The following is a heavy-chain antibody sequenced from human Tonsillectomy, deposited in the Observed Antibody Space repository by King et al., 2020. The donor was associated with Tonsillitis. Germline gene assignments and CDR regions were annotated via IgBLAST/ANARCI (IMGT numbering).Heavy chain of an antibody. Sequence: VQLVESGGGVVQPGKSLRLSCAASGFTFRNYDMHWVRQAPGKGLEWVAVISYDGSNKYYADSVKGRFTISRDNSKNTLYLQMNSLRAEDTAVYYCAGFTGTVNNRYYYYGMDVWGQGTTVTVSS. CDR1: GFTFRNYD. D-gene: IGHD5-18*01. V-gene: IGHV3-33*05. J-gene: IGHJ6*02. CDR3: AGFTGTVNNRYYYYGMDV. CDR2: ISYDGSNK.